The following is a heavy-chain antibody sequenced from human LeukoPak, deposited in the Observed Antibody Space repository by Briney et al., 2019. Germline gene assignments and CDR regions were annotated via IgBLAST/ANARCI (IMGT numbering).Heavy chain of an antibody. V-gene: IGHV1-8*01. CDR3: ARGLFVDGTYYFDY. CDR1: GYTFTSYD. Sequence: ASVKVSCKASGYTFTSYDINWVRQATGQGLEWMGWMNPNSGNTGYAQKFQGRVTMTRNTSISTAYMELSSLRSEDTAVYYCARGLFVDGTYYFDYWGQGTPVTVSS. CDR2: MNPNSGNT. J-gene: IGHJ4*02. D-gene: IGHD3-3*01.